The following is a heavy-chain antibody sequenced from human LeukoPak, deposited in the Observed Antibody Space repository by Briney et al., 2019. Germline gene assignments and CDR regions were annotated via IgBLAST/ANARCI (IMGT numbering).Heavy chain of an antibody. V-gene: IGHV1-8*03. CDR3: ARVAGSIDY. D-gene: IGHD1-26*01. J-gene: IGHJ4*02. Sequence: ASVKVSCKASGYSFTTYDINWVRQATGQGLEWMGWMSLKSSYTGYAQKFQGRVTITRDTSTSTVYMELSSLRSEDTAVYYCARVAGSIDYWGQGTLVTVSS. CDR1: GYSFTTYD. CDR2: MSLKSSYT.